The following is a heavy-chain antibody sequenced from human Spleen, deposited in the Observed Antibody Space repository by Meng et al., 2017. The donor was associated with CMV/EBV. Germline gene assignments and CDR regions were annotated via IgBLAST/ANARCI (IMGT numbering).Heavy chain of an antibody. CDR2: IRSSGSIR. V-gene: IGHV3-11*04. CDR1: GFTLSDSY. D-gene: IGHD3-3*01. CDR3: ARATLRLLEP. Sequence: GGSLRLSCAASGFTLSDSYMSWIRQAPGKGLEWIAFIRSSGSIRHYADSVKGRFTISRDNTKNTLYLQMDSLRAEDTAVYYCARATLRLLEPWGQGTLVTVSS. J-gene: IGHJ1*01.